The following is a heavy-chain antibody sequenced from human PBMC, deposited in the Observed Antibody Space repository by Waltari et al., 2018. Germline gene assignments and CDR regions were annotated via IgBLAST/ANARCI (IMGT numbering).Heavy chain of an antibody. CDR2: IYYSGST. D-gene: IGHD3-22*01. Sequence: QVQLQESGPGLVKPSETLSLTRTVSGGSIRSYYWSWLRQPPGTGLEWIGYIYYSGSTNYNPSLKSRVTISVDTSKNQFSLKLSSVTAADTAVYYCARVGATYYYDSSGPLHAFDIWGQGTMVTVSS. J-gene: IGHJ3*02. V-gene: IGHV4-59*01. CDR3: ARVGATYYYDSSGPLHAFDI. CDR1: GGSIRSYY.